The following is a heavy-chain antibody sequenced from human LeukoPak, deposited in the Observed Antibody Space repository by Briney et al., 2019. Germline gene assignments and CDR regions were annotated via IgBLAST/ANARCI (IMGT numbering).Heavy chain of an antibody. V-gene: IGHV4-34*01. Sequence: SETLSLTCAVYGGSFSGYYWSWIRQPPGKGLEWIGEINHSGSTNYNPSLKSRVTISVDTSKNQFSLKLSSVTAADTAVYYRARERDSSGYYYRGFGIDYWGQGTLVTVSS. D-gene: IGHD3-22*01. CDR3: ARERDSSGYYYRGFGIDY. J-gene: IGHJ4*02. CDR1: GGSFSGYY. CDR2: INHSGST.